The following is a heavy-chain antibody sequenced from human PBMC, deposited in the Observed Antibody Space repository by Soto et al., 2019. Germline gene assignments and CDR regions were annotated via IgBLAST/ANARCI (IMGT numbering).Heavy chain of an antibody. CDR1: GGSISSGAYY. Sequence: QVQLQESGPGLVKPSQTLSLTCTVSGGSISSGAYYWSWIRQHPGKGLEWIGYIYYSGNTYYNPSLKSRVTISVDTSKNQFSLKLSSVTAAGTAVYYCARVGLRLGDYFDYWGQGTLVSVSS. CDR2: IYYSGNT. V-gene: IGHV4-31*03. J-gene: IGHJ4*02. D-gene: IGHD3-16*01. CDR3: ARVGLRLGDYFDY.